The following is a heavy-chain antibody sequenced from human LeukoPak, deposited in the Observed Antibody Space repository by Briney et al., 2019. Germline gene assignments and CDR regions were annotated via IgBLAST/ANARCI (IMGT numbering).Heavy chain of an antibody. CDR2: IKSRTDGGTP. J-gene: IGHJ4*02. CDR3: VGAAADTTPRP. CDR1: GFSFSNAW. D-gene: IGHD6-13*01. Sequence: GGSLRLSCAASGFSFSNAWMSWVRQAPGKGLEWVGRIKSRTDGGTPAYADSVRGQFTISRDNAKNTLYLQMNSLRAEDTAVYYCVGAAADTTPRPWGQGTLVTVSS. V-gene: IGHV3-15*05.